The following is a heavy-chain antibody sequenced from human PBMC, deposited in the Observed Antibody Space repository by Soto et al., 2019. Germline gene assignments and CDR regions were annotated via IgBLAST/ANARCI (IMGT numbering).Heavy chain of an antibody. CDR1: GFTFSSYA. V-gene: IGHV3-30*03. J-gene: IGHJ4*02. CDR3: ARDYSMVVVVPGY. D-gene: IGHD3-22*01. Sequence: GSLRLSCAASGFTFSSYAMHWVRQAPGKGLEWVALISYDGSNEYYADSVKGRFTISRDNSKNTLYLQMNSLRAEDTAVYYCARDYSMVVVVPGYWGQGTRVTVAS. CDR2: ISYDGSNE.